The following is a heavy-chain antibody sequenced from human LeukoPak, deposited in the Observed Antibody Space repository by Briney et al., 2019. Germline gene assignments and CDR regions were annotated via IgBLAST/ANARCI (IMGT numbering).Heavy chain of an antibody. CDR1: GFTFSSYS. CDR3: ARARDYGVIDY. D-gene: IGHD4-17*01. CDR2: ISSSSSYG. Sequence: GGSLRLSCAASGFTFSSYSMNWVRQTPGQGLEWVSSISSSSSYGYYADSVKGRVTISRDNAKNSLYLQMNSLRAEDTAVYYCARARDYGVIDYWGQGTLVTVSS. J-gene: IGHJ4*02. V-gene: IGHV3-21*01.